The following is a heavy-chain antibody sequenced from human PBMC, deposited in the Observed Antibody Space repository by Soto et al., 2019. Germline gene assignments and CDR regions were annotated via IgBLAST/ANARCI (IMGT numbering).Heavy chain of an antibody. D-gene: IGHD5-12*01. V-gene: IGHV3-30*18. CDR2: ISYDGSNK. CDR1: GFTFSSYG. J-gene: IGHJ4*02. Sequence: QVQLVESGGGVVQPGRSLRLSCAASGFTFSSYGMHWVRQAPGKGLEWVAVISYDGSNKYYADSVKGRFTISRDNSKNTQYLQMNSQRAEDTAVDYGAKEGVWKDSGDDCIDYWGQGTLVTVSS. CDR3: AKEGVWKDSGDDCIDY.